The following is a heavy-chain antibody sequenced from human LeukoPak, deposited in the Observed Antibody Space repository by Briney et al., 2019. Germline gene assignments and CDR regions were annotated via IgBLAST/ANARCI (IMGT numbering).Heavy chain of an antibody. D-gene: IGHD2-21*02. V-gene: IGHV4-59*08. CDR1: GGSISSYY. CDR3: ARHGDGALRYFDL. Sequence: SETLSLTCTVSGGSISSYYWSWIRQPPGKGLEWIGYIYYSGNTNYNPSLKSRVTLSVDTSKNQFSLKLNSVTAADTAVYYCARHGDGALRYFDLWGRGTLVTVPS. J-gene: IGHJ2*01. CDR2: IYYSGNT.